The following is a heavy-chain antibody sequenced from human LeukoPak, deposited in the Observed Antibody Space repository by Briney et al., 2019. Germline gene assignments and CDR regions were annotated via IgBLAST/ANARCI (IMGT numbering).Heavy chain of an antibody. CDR1: TFSLSSHS. V-gene: IGHV3-21*06. D-gene: IGHD5-18*01. Sequence: GGSMSLSSVASTFSLSSHSMKWVRLPAGKGQEWVLSFSFGGDHIKYADSVKGRFTISRDDDKNSVYLQMNSVRAEDTAVYFCATARIQPLSWGAWFDPWGQGTLVTVSS. CDR2: FSFGGDHI. J-gene: IGHJ5*02. CDR3: ATARIQPLSWGAWFDP.